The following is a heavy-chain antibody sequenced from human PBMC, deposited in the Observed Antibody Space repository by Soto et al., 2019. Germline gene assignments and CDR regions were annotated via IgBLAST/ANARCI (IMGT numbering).Heavy chain of an antibody. J-gene: IGHJ6*02. CDR3: AKTRRYCTTTTCQYFYYDMDV. Sequence: EVQLLESGGGLVQPGGSLRLSCAASGFTFSTYGMSWARQAPGKGLEWVSGISGSGGSTYYADSVKGRFTLSRDNSKNTLYLQMNSLRAEETAIYYCAKTRRYCTTTTCQYFYYDMDVWGQGTTVIVSS. D-gene: IGHD2-2*01. CDR2: ISGSGGST. CDR1: GFTFSTYG. V-gene: IGHV3-23*01.